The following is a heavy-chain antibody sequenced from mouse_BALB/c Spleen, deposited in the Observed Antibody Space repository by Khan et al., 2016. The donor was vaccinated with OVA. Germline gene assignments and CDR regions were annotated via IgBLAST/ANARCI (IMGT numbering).Heavy chain of an antibody. J-gene: IGHJ2*01. D-gene: IGHD2-14*01. Sequence: EVQLVESGPSLVKPSQTLSLTCSVTGDSITSGYWNWIRKFPGHKLEYMGYISSSDSTFYNPSLKSRISITRDTSKNQYYLQLNSVTTEDTATYYCARWNYRYDGYFDYWGQGTTLTVSS. CDR3: ARWNYRYDGYFDY. CDR1: GDSITSGY. V-gene: IGHV3-8*02. CDR2: ISSSDST.